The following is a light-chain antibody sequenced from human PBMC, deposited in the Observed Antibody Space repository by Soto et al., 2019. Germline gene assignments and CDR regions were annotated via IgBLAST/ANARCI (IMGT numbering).Light chain of an antibody. CDR1: QSVSSN. V-gene: IGKV3-15*01. J-gene: IGKJ4*01. Sequence: EIVMTQSPATLSVSPGERATLSCGASQSVSSNLAWYQQKPGQAPRLLIYGASTRATGIPARFSGSGSGTEFTLTIGSPQSEDFAVYYCQQYNKFPSLTFGGGTKVEIK. CDR2: GAS. CDR3: QQYNKFPSLT.